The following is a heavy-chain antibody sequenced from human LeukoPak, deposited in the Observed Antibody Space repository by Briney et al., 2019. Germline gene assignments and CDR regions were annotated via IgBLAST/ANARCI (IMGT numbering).Heavy chain of an antibody. CDR2: IYYSGST. J-gene: IGHJ4*02. Sequence: SQTLSLTCTVSGGSMSSYYWSWIRHPPGKGLERIGYIYYSGSTNYNPSLKSRVTISVDTSKNQFSLKLSSVTAADTAVYYCARRSNWGLWIDYWGQGTLVTVSS. CDR3: ARRSNWGLWIDY. V-gene: IGHV4-59*01. CDR1: GGSMSSYY. D-gene: IGHD7-27*01.